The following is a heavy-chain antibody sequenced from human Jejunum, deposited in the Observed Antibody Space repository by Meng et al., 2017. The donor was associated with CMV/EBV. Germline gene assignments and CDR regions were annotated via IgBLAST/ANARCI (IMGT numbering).Heavy chain of an antibody. CDR1: TFSNYW. CDR3: ARDMYYVSSGFFGREDY. CDR2: IKSDGSEK. Sequence: TFSNYWMNGGRQAPGKGLEWVAKIKSDGSEKYYVNSVKGRFTISRDNAKNSLYLQMNSLRAEDTAVYYCARDMYYVSSGFFGREDYWGQGTLVTVSS. D-gene: IGHD3-22*01. J-gene: IGHJ4*02. V-gene: IGHV3-7*01.